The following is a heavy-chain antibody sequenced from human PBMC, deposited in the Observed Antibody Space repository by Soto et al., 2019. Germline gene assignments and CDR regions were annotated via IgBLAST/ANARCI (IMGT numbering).Heavy chain of an antibody. CDR3: AKRPLTWYLGLDY. J-gene: IGHJ4*02. CDR2: INGDGGGNGGST. CDR1: GFTFGNYA. V-gene: IGHV3-23*01. Sequence: EVQLLESGGGLVQPGGSLRLSCAASGFTFGNYAMTWVRQAPGKGLEWVSAINGDGGGNGGSTYYADSVKGRFTISRDNSRNTLYLHRNNLRVEDTAVYYCAKRPLTWYLGLDYWGQGALVTVSS. D-gene: IGHD3-9*01.